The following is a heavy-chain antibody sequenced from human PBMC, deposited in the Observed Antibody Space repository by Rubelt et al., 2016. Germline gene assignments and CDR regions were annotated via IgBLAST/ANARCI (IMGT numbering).Heavy chain of an antibody. J-gene: IGHJ4*02. D-gene: IGHD5-24*01. V-gene: IGHV4-34*01. Sequence: QVQLQQWGAGLLKPSETLSLTCAVYGGSFSGYYWSWIRQPPGKGLEWIGEINPSGSTNYDPSLKSRVTISVDTSKNPFSLTRSSVTAADTAGYYCARGGHRDGYNYHFDYWGQGTLVTVSS. CDR3: ARGGHRDGYNYHFDY. CDR2: INPSGST. CDR1: GGSFSGYY.